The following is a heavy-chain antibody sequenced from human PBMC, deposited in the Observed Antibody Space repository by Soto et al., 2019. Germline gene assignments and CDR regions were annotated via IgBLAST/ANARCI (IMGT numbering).Heavy chain of an antibody. D-gene: IGHD1-1*01. CDR3: ARKATTGTPRGAFDI. CDR1: GFTFSSYG. CDR2: ISGSSNNI. J-gene: IGHJ3*02. V-gene: IGHV3-48*02. Sequence: GGSLRLSCAASGFTFSSYGMNWVRQAPGKGLEWVSYISGSSNNIYYADSVKGRFTISRDNAKKSLYLQMNSLRDEDTAVYYCARKATTGTPRGAFDIWGQGTMVTVSS.